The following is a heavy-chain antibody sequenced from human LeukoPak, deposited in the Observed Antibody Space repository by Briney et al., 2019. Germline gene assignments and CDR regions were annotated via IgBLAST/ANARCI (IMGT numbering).Heavy chain of an antibody. CDR1: GFTFSSYA. D-gene: IGHD5-18*01. J-gene: IGHJ4*02. Sequence: PGGSLTLSCAASGFTFSSYAMSWVRQAPGKGLEWVSAISGSVGSTYYADSVKGRFTISRDSSEHTLYLQMNSLRAEDTAVYYCAKSLHPAWIQLWSDYWGQGTLVTVYS. CDR3: AKSLHPAWIQLWSDY. V-gene: IGHV3-23*01. CDR2: ISGSVGST.